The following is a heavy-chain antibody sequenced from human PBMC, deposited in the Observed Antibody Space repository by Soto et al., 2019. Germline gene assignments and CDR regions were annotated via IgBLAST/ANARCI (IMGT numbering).Heavy chain of an antibody. J-gene: IGHJ3*02. CDR2: INPNSGGT. Sequence: ASLKVSCKASGYTFTGYYTHWVRQAPGQGLEWMGWINPNSGGTNYAQKFQGWVTMTRDTSISTAYMELSRLRSDDTAVYYCALILGYCSGGSCYSSAFDIWGQGTMVTVSS. CDR3: ALILGYCSGGSCYSSAFDI. V-gene: IGHV1-2*04. CDR1: GYTFTGYY. D-gene: IGHD2-15*01.